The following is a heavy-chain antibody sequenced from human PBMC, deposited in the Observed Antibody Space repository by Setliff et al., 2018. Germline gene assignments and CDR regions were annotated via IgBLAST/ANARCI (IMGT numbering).Heavy chain of an antibody. Sequence: SVKVSCKISGDTFRTYSINWVRQAPGQGLEWMGGIIPIFGAADYAQKVQGRVTITTDESASTSYMELISLRSDDTAVYYCARDQSPHYYHPASGDAFDSWGQGTLVTVSS. D-gene: IGHD1-26*01. CDR2: IIPIFGAA. CDR3: ARDQSPHYYHPASGDAFDS. CDR1: GDTFRTYS. V-gene: IGHV1-69*05. J-gene: IGHJ3*01.